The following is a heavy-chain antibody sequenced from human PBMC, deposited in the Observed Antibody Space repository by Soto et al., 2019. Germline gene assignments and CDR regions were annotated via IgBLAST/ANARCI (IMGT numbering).Heavy chain of an antibody. CDR3: AKPRPPNVLMVYAGHYFDY. V-gene: IGHV3-23*01. CDR2: ISGSGGST. CDR1: GFTFSSYA. J-gene: IGHJ4*02. Sequence: GGSLRLSCAASGFTFSSYAMSWVRQAPGKGLEWVSAISGSGGSTYYADSVKGRFTISRDNSKNTLYLQMNSLRAEDTAVYYCAKPRPPNVLMVYAGHYFDYWGQGTLVTVSS. D-gene: IGHD2-8*01.